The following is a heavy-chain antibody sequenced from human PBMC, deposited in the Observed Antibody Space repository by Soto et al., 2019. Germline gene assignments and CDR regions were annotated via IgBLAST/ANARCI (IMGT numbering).Heavy chain of an antibody. D-gene: IGHD2-2*01. CDR1: GGSFSGYY. CDR2: INHSGST. V-gene: IGHV4-34*01. Sequence: QVQLQQLGAGVLKPSETLSLTCAVYGGSFSGYYWSWIRQPPGKGLEWIEEINHSGSTNYNPSLTGRVTISVDTSKSQLSLKLSSVTAAATAVYYCATSPGCSSTSCYGYFQHWGQGTLVTVSS. CDR3: ATSPGCSSTSCYGYFQH. J-gene: IGHJ1*01.